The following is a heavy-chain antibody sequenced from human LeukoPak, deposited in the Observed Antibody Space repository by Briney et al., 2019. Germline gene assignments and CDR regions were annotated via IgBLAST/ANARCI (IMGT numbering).Heavy chain of an antibody. CDR1: GFIFSSYV. J-gene: IGHJ4*02. V-gene: IGHV3-23*01. CDR2: ISVGGGDT. Sequence: GGSLRLSCVASGFIFSSYVMGWVRQAPGKGLEWVSSISVGGGDTFTTDFVKGRFTISRDNSKNTLYLQMMDLRVEDTAIYYCAKLNLGEMAYFDSWGQGTLVTVSS. D-gene: IGHD3-16*01. CDR3: AKLNLGEMAYFDS.